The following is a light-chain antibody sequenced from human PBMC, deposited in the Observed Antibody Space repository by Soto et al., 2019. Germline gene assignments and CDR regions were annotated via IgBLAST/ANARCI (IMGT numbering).Light chain of an antibody. CDR3: FSYTSSSTRV. J-gene: IGLJ1*01. V-gene: IGLV2-14*01. CDR2: EDT. Sequence: QSALTQTASVSGSPGQSITISCAGTSTDVGGYKYVSWYQLHPGKAPQLIIYEDTNRPSGVSDRFSGSKSGNTASLTISGLQAEDEAEYYCFSYTSSSTRVFGTETKVTVL. CDR1: STDVGGYKY.